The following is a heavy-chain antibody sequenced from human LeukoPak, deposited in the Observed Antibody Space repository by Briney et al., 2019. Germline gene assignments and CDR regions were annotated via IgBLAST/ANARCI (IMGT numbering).Heavy chain of an antibody. J-gene: IGHJ4*02. CDR1: GGSISSSNW. CDR3: ASKSLTFGGDTFFDY. Sequence: PSETLSLTCAVSGGSISSSNWWSWVRQPPGKGLEWIGEIYHSGSTNYNPSLKSRVTISVDKSKNQFSLKLSSVTAADTAVYYCASKSLTFGGDTFFDYWGQGTLVTVSS. V-gene: IGHV4-4*02. CDR2: IYHSGST. D-gene: IGHD3-16*01.